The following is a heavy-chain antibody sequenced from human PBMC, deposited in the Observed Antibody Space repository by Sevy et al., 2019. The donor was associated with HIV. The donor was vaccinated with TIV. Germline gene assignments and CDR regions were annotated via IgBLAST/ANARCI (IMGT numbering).Heavy chain of an antibody. D-gene: IGHD2-21*01. CDR1: GFSFSSYG. CDR2: IQYDGSNK. CDR3: GKEGGGEGGDH. V-gene: IGHV3-30*02. J-gene: IGHJ4*02. Sequence: GGSLRLSCAASGFSFSSYGMHWVRQAPGKGLEWMSYIQYDGSNKDYADSVKGRFTISRDNSKNTRYLKMNSLRVEDTAVFYCGKEGGGEGGDHWGQGTLVTVSS.